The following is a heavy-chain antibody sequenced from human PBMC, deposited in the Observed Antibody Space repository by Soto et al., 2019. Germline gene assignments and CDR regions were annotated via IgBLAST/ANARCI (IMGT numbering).Heavy chain of an antibody. J-gene: IGHJ4*02. CDR3: AHRVLRTVFGLVTTTAIYFDF. D-gene: IGHD3-3*01. Sequence: QITLKESGPTVVNPTETLTLTFTFSGFSLTTSGVGVGWVRQSPGKAPEWLALIYWDDDKRYGTSLKSRLTITKDTSKNQVVLTMANVDPADTATYYCAHRVLRTVFGLVTTTAIYFDFWGQGTPVVVSS. CDR1: GFSLTTSGVG. V-gene: IGHV2-5*05. CDR2: IYWDDDK.